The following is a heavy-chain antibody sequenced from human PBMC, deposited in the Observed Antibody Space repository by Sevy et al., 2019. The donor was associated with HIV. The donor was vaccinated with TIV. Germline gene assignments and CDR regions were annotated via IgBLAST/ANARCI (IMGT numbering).Heavy chain of an antibody. Sequence: GGSLRLSCAASGFTFSINGMSWVRQAPGKGLEWVSFISYSGGSTYYADSVKGRFTISRDNSKNTLSLQMNSLRAEDTAVYYCAKDRVSGSYYTGDFDYSGQGTLVTVSS. CDR2: ISYSGGST. V-gene: IGHV3-23*01. D-gene: IGHD3-10*01. J-gene: IGHJ4*02. CDR3: AKDRVSGSYYTGDFDY. CDR1: GFTFSING.